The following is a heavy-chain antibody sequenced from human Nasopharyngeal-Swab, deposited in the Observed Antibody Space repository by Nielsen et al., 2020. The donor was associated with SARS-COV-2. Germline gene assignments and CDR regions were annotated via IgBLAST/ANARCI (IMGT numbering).Heavy chain of an antibody. Sequence: GESLKISCVASGFTFSSYWMHWVRQAPGKGLVWVSRINSDGSSTSYADSVKGRFTISRDNAKNTLYLQMNSLRAEDTAVYYCARSRKLMDVWGQGTTVTVSS. CDR3: ARSRKLMDV. CDR2: INSDGSST. CDR1: GFTFSSYW. D-gene: IGHD6-13*01. V-gene: IGHV3-74*01. J-gene: IGHJ6*02.